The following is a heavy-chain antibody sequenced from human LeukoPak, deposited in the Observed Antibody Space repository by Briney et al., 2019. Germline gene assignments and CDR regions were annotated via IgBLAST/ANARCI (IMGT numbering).Heavy chain of an antibody. CDR2: IYDSGST. CDR3: VRDDSGYGRNHY. Sequence: SETLSLTCTVSGGSIRSSYYYWGWIRQPPGKGLEWIGSIYDSGSTYYNPSLKSRIAMSLDTSKNQVSLTLSSMTAADTAVYYCVRDDSGYGRNHYWGQGTLVTVSS. CDR1: GGSIRSSYYY. V-gene: IGHV4-39*07. J-gene: IGHJ4*02. D-gene: IGHD5-12*01.